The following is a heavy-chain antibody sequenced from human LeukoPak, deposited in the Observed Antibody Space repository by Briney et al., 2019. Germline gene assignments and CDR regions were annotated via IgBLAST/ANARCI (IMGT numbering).Heavy chain of an antibody. Sequence: SETLSLTCTASGGSISSSSYYWGWIRQPPGKGLEWIGSIYYSGSTYYNPSLKSRVTISVDTSKNQFSLKLSSVTAADTAVYYCARHVYVAAAPDYWGQGTLVTVSS. D-gene: IGHD6-13*01. J-gene: IGHJ4*02. CDR2: IYYSGST. V-gene: IGHV4-39*01. CDR1: GGSISSSSYY. CDR3: ARHVYVAAAPDY.